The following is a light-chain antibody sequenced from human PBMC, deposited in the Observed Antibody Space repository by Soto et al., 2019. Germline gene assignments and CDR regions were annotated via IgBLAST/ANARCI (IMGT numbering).Light chain of an antibody. Sequence: EIVLTQSPGTLSLYPGERATLSCRASQSVSSSYLAWNQQKPGQAPRLLIYGAASRATGIPDRFSGSGSGTDFTLTISRLEPDDFAVYYCHQYGTLYTFGQGTKLEIK. V-gene: IGKV3-20*01. CDR3: HQYGTLYT. J-gene: IGKJ2*01. CDR1: QSVSSSY. CDR2: GAA.